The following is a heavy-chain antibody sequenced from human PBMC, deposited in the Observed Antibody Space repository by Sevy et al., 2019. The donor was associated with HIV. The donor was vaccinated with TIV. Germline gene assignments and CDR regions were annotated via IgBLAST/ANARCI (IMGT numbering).Heavy chain of an antibody. CDR2: IYDVSST. V-gene: IGHV3-53*01. Sequence: GGSLRLSCAASGFTVSSNYMSWVRQAPGKGLEWVSLIYDVSSTYFADSVEGRLTISTDNSKNTLYLQMNSLRAEDTAVYYCATQSGYSTSPGAFDIWGQGTMVTVSS. J-gene: IGHJ3*02. CDR1: GFTVSSNY. CDR3: ATQSGYSTSPGAFDI. D-gene: IGHD6-6*01.